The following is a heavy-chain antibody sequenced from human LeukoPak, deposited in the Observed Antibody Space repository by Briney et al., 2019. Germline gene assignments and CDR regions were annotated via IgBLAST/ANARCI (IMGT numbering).Heavy chain of an antibody. CDR2: ISYDGSNK. J-gene: IGHJ4*02. CDR3: AREPSSYDSSGYQDY. CDR1: GFTFSSYA. V-gene: IGHV3-30-3*01. D-gene: IGHD3-22*01. Sequence: PGGSLRLSCAASGFTFSSYAMHWVRQAPGKGLEWVAVISYDGSNKYYADSVKGRFTISRDNSKNTLYLQMNSLRAEDTAVYYCAREPSSYDSSGYQDYWGQGTLVTVSS.